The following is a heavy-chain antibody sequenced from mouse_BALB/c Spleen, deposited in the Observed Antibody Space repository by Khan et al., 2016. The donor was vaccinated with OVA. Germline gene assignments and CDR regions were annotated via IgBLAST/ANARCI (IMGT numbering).Heavy chain of an antibody. Sequence: EVQLQESGPDLVKPSQSLSLTCTVTGYSITSGYSWHWIRQFPGNKLEWMGYIYYSGGFNYNPSLKSRISISRDTSKHQFFLQLNSVTTEDTATYYCVRDGNYMDYWGQGTSVTVSS. CDR2: IYYSGGF. V-gene: IGHV3-1*02. J-gene: IGHJ4*01. D-gene: IGHD2-1*01. CDR1: GYSITSGYS. CDR3: VRDGNYMDY.